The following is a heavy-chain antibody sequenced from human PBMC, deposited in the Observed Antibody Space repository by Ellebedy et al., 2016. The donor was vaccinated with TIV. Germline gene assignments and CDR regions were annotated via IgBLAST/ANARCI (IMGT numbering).Heavy chain of an antibody. V-gene: IGHV3-7*01. CDR3: LGLEGYYGMDV. D-gene: IGHD6-19*01. Sequence: GESLKISXAASGFTFSSYWMSWVRQAPGKGLEWVANIKQDGSEKYYVDSVKGRFTISRDNAKNSLYLQMNSLRAEDTAVYYCLGLEGYYGMDVWGQGTTVTISS. CDR1: GFTFSSYW. J-gene: IGHJ6*02. CDR2: IKQDGSEK.